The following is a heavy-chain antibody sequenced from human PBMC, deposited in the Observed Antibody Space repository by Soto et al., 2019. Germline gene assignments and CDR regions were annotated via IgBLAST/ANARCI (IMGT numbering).Heavy chain of an antibody. D-gene: IGHD3-10*01. Sequence: VQLVESGGGLVQPGGSLRLSCAASGFTFSSYSMNWVRQAPGKGLEWVSYISSSSSTIYYADSVKGRFTISRDNAKNSLYLQMNSLRAEDTAVYYCARSSPDVYWYFDLWGRGTLVTVSS. V-gene: IGHV3-48*01. CDR3: ARSSPDVYWYFDL. J-gene: IGHJ2*01. CDR1: GFTFSSYS. CDR2: ISSSSSTI.